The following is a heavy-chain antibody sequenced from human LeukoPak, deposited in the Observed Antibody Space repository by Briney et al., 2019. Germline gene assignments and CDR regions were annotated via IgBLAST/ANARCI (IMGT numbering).Heavy chain of an antibody. CDR1: VFTFSRYG. CDR3: ARDFCSGGSCYPDAFDI. J-gene: IGHJ3*02. D-gene: IGHD2-15*01. V-gene: IGHV3-33*01. CDR2: IWYDGTNT. Sequence: PGRSLRLSCAASVFTFSRYGMHWVRQAPGKGLEWVAVIWYDGTNTDYADSVKGRFTISRDNSKTTLYLKMNSLRAEDTAVYYCARDFCSGGSCYPDAFDIGGQGTMVTVSA.